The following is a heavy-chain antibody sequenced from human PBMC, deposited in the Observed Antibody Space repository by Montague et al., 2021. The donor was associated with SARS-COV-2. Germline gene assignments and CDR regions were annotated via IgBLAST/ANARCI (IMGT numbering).Heavy chain of an antibody. J-gene: IGHJ6*02. CDR2: ISSSGSTI. Sequence: RSLSWAASGFTFSSYEMNWVRQAPGKGLEWVSYISSSGSTIYYADSVKGRFTISRDNAKNSLYLQMNSLRAEDTAIYYCASDSGIEIPDYYYSMDVWGQGTTVTVSS. D-gene: IGHD5-24*01. V-gene: IGHV3-48*03. CDR3: ASDSGIEIPDYYYSMDV. CDR1: GFTFSSYE.